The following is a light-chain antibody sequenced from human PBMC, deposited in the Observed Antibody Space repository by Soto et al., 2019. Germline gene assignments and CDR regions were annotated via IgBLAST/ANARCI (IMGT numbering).Light chain of an antibody. CDR3: CSYAGRSTYV. CDR1: SSDVGTYSI. J-gene: IGLJ1*01. Sequence: QSALTQPASVSGSPGQSITISCAGTSSDVGTYSIVSWYQQHPGKAPKLVIYEGSKRPSGVSIRFSGSKSGNTASLTISGLQAEDEADYYCCSYAGRSTYVFGTGTKLTV. CDR2: EGS. V-gene: IGLV2-23*01.